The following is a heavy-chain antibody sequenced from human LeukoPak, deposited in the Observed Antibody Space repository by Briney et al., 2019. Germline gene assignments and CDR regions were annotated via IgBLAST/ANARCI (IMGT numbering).Heavy chain of an antibody. Sequence: PQASVKVSCKASGYTFTGYYMHWVRQAPGQGLEWMGWINPNSGGTNYAQKFQGRVTMTRDTSISTAYMELSRLRSDDTAVYYCARDIVVVPAAIAGPPSENNYYYYYGMDVWGQGTTVTVSS. CDR1: GYTFTGYY. CDR3: ARDIVVVPAAIAGPPSENNYYYYYGMDV. D-gene: IGHD2-2*01. J-gene: IGHJ6*02. V-gene: IGHV1-2*02. CDR2: INPNSGGT.